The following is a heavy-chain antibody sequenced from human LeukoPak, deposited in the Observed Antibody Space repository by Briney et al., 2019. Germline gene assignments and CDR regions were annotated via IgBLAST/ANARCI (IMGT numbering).Heavy chain of an antibody. Sequence: PGGSLRLSCAASGFTFRSYWMSWVRQAPGKGLEWVANIKQDGSEKYYVDSVKGRFTISRDNAKNSLYLQMNSLRAEDTAVYYCARASKYCSGGSCYDFDSWGQGTLVTVSS. J-gene: IGHJ4*02. D-gene: IGHD2-15*01. CDR3: ARASKYCSGGSCYDFDS. CDR2: IKQDGSEK. CDR1: GFTFRSYW. V-gene: IGHV3-7*01.